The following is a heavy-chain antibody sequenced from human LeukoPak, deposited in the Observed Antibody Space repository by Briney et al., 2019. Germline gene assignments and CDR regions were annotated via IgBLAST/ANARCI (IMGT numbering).Heavy chain of an antibody. Sequence: ASVKVSCKASGYTFNNYYIRWVRLAPGQGPEWMGWINPNSGDPTYAQKFQGRLTLTRDTSITTAYMRLSSLTSDDTAIYYCARDRDGYNWRIASYIGFWGQGTLVTVSS. CDR2: INPNSGDP. D-gene: IGHD5-24*01. CDR3: ARDRDGYNWRIASYIGF. V-gene: IGHV1-2*02. CDR1: GYTFNNYY. J-gene: IGHJ4*02.